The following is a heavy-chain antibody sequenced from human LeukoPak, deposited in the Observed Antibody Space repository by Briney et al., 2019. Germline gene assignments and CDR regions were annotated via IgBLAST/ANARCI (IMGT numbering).Heavy chain of an antibody. D-gene: IGHD2-2*01. V-gene: IGHV4-61*02. CDR3: ARDPDCSSTSCYPIPYYYMDV. CDR1: GGSISSGSYY. J-gene: IGHJ6*03. Sequence: NPSETLSLTCTVSGGSISSGSYYWSWIRQPAGKGLEWIGRIYHSGSTYYNPSLKSRVTISVDTSKNQFSLKLSSVTAADTAVYYCARDPDCSSTSCYPIPYYYMDVWGKGTTVTVSS. CDR2: IYHSGST.